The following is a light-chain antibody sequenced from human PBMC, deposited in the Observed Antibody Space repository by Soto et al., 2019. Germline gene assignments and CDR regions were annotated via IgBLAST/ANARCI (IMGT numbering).Light chain of an antibody. V-gene: IGLV2-14*01. CDR1: SRDVGGYNY. CDR3: SSYTSSSTLYV. J-gene: IGLJ1*01. CDR2: DVS. Sequence: SVVRQPANESRSPWPPYPYTCTGNSRDVGGYNYVSWYQQHPGKAPKLMIYDVSNRPSGVSNRFSGSKSGNTASLTISGLQAEDEADYYCSSYTSSSTLYVFGTGTKVTVL.